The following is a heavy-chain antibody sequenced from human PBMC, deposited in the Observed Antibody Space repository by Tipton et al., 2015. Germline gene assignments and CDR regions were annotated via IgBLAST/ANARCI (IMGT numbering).Heavy chain of an antibody. CDR2: VYNSGST. CDR1: GGSISSYY. CDR3: ARDRETKCVGGSCYFDQNYYGMDV. V-gene: IGHV4-59*12. D-gene: IGHD2-15*01. Sequence: TLSLTCTVSGGSISSYYWTWIRQPPGKVLEWIGYVYNSGSTDYNPSLRSRVNISVDTSKNQFSLKSDSVTAADTAIYYCARDRETKCVGGSCYFDQNYYGMDVWGQGTTVTVSS. J-gene: IGHJ6*02.